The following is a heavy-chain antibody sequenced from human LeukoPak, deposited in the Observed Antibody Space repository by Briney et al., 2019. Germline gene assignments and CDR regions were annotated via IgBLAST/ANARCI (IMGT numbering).Heavy chain of an antibody. V-gene: IGHV3-74*01. D-gene: IGHD3-22*01. CDR3: ARVAITTTKSRAPHFDY. J-gene: IGHJ4*02. CDR2: INSDGSST. Sequence: GGSLRLSCAASGFTFSSYWMHWVRQAPGKGLVWVSRINSDGSSTSYADSVKGRFTISRDNAKNSLYLQMNSLRAEDTAVYYCARVAITTTKSRAPHFDYWGQGTLVTVSS. CDR1: GFTFSSYW.